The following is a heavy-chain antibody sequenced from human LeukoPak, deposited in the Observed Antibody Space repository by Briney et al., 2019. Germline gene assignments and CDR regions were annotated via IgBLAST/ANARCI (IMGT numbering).Heavy chain of an antibody. V-gene: IGHV1-2*02. CDR3: AREPYDSSGYEYFQH. J-gene: IGHJ1*01. CDR1: GYTFSGYY. D-gene: IGHD3-22*01. Sequence: ASVKVSCKASGYTFSGYYMHWVRQAPGQGLEWMGWINPNSGGTKYAQKFQGRVTMTRDTSISTAYMELSRLRSDDTAVYYCAREPYDSSGYEYFQHWGQGTLVIVSS. CDR2: INPNSGGT.